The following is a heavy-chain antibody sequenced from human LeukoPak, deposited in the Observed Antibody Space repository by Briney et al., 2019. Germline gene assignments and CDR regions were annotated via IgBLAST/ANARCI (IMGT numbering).Heavy chain of an antibody. CDR2: TNNDGSSR. V-gene: IGHV3-74*01. D-gene: IGHD6-13*01. J-gene: IGHJ6*03. CDR1: GFTFSGHW. Sequence: GGSLRLSCAVSGFTFSGHWMFWVRQAPGKGLEWVSSTNNDGSSRGYTDSVKGRFTVSRDNAKNSLYLQMNSLRAEDTAVYYCARDSSSWYTYYYYYMDVWGKGTTVTVSS. CDR3: ARDSSSWYTYYYYYMDV.